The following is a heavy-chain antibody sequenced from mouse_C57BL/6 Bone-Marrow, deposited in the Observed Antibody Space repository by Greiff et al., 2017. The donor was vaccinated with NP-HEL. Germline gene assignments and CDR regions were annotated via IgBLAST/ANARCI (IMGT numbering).Heavy chain of an antibody. CDR3: AIPRNYFDY. V-gene: IGHV1-50*01. CDR2: IDPSDSYT. Sequence: VKLQQPGAELVKPGASVKLSCKASGYTFTSYWMQWVKQRPGQGLEWIGEIDPSDSYTNYNQKFKGKATLTVDTSSSTAYMQLSSLTSEDSAVYYCAIPRNYFDYWGQGTTLTVSS. J-gene: IGHJ2*01. CDR1: GYTFTSYW.